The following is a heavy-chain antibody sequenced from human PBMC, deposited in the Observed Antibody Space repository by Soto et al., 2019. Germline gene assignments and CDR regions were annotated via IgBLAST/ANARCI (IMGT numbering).Heavy chain of an antibody. V-gene: IGHV3-30*18. D-gene: IGHD1-26*01. CDR1: GFTFSGYG. CDR2: ISYYGTNE. CDR3: AKEDPSGRYSLDY. J-gene: IGHJ4*02. Sequence: QVQLVESGGGVVQPGRSLRLSCEASGFTFSGYGMHWVRQAPGKGLEWVAVISYYGTNEYYEDSVKGRFTISRDNSKNTLYLQMNSLRIEYTDVYFCAKEDPSGRYSLDYCGQGSQVTVSS.